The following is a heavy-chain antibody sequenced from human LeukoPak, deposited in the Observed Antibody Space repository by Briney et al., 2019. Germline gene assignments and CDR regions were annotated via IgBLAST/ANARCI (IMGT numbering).Heavy chain of an antibody. Sequence: GGSLRLSCSASGFTFSYYAMIWVRQAPGKGLEWVTVISGSGISADYADSVKGRFTSSRDNSKNTLYLQMNNLRAEDTGLYYCARDGARGYCTNGVCYPLEYWGQGTLVTVSS. V-gene: IGHV3-23*01. J-gene: IGHJ4*02. CDR1: GFTFSYYA. CDR2: ISGSGISA. D-gene: IGHD2-8*01. CDR3: ARDGARGYCTNGVCYPLEY.